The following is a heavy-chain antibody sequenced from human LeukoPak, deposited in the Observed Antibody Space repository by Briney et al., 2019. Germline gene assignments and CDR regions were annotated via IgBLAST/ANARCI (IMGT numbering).Heavy chain of an antibody. Sequence: GSLRLSCAASGFTFSSYKMNWVRQAPGKGLEWVSSISSSSSYIYYADSVKGRFTISRDNAKNSLYLQMNSLRVEDTAVYYCARVQSQLLPDYWGQGTLVTVSP. J-gene: IGHJ4*02. D-gene: IGHD2-2*01. V-gene: IGHV3-21*01. CDR3: ARVQSQLLPDY. CDR2: ISSSSSYI. CDR1: GFTFSSYK.